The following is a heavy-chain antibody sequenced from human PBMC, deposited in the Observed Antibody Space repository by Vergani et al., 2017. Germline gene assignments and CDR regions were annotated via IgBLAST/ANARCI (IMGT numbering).Heavy chain of an antibody. Sequence: QVQLVESGGGVVQPGRSLSLSCTSSGFTFSTYAMHWVRQAPGKGLEWVAIIYYDGSKQYYADSVKGRFTITRDNARNTLDLLLSSLRAEDTAIYYCVREGSYCGSTTCRNPSYVYYYHMDVWGEGTTVTVS. V-gene: IGHV3-33*01. D-gene: IGHD2-21*01. CDR2: IYYDGSKQ. CDR1: GFTFSTYA. J-gene: IGHJ6*03. CDR3: VREGSYCGSTTCRNPSYVYYYHMDV.